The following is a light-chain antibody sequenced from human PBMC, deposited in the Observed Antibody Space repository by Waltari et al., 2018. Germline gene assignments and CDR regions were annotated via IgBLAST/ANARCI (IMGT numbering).Light chain of an antibody. CDR2: DAS. CDR3: QQRSNWPSFT. CDR1: QSVSNY. V-gene: IGKV3-11*01. J-gene: IGKJ3*01. Sequence: EIVLTQSPATLSLSPGERATLSCRASQSVSNYLAWYQQKPGQAPRLLIYDASNRATGIPARFSGSWSGTDFTLTISTLEPEDFAVYYCQQRSNWPSFTFGPGTKVDIK.